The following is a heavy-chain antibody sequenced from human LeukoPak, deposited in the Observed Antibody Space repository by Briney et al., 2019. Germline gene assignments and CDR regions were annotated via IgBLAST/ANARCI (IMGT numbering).Heavy chain of an antibody. CDR3: ARASYGSGIWFDP. Sequence: SETLSLTCTVSGGSISSYYWSWLRQPPGKGLEWIGYIYYSGSTNYNPSLKSRVTISVDTSKNQFSLKLSSVTAADTAVYYCARASYGSGIWFDPRGQGTLGTVSS. D-gene: IGHD3-10*01. J-gene: IGHJ5*02. CDR2: IYYSGST. CDR1: GGSISSYY. V-gene: IGHV4-59*01.